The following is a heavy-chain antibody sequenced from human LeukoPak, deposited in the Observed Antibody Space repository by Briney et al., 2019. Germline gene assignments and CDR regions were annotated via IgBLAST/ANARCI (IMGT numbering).Heavy chain of an antibody. D-gene: IGHD2-2*01. V-gene: IGHV1-69*05. Sequence: ASVKVSCKASGGTFSSYAISWVRQAPGQGLEWMGGIIPIFGTANYAQKFQGRVTITTDESTSTAYMELSSLRSEDTAVYYCASAVPAAIFRFDPSGQGTLVTVFS. CDR2: IIPIFGTA. J-gene: IGHJ5*02. CDR1: GGTFSSYA. CDR3: ASAVPAAIFRFDP.